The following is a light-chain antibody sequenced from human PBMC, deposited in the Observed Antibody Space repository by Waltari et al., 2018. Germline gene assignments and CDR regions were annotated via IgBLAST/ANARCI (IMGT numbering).Light chain of an antibody. J-gene: IGLJ2*01. CDR1: SSDIGRYTY. Sequence: QSALTQPASVSGSPGQAITLPCTGTSSDIGRYTYVSWYQQHPGKAPNLVISEVSNRHSGVSNRFSGSTSGNTASRTSSELQAEDGAHYCCSSYTNSGNVGFGGGTKLTVL. CDR2: EVS. CDR3: SSYTNSGNVG. V-gene: IGLV2-14*01.